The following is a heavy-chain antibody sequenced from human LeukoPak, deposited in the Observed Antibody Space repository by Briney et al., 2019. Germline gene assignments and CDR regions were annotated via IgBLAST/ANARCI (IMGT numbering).Heavy chain of an antibody. Sequence: ASVKVSCKASGYTFTSYSISWVRQAPGQGLEWMGWISAYNGNTNYAQKLQGRVTMTTDTSTSTAYMELRSLRSDDTAVYYCARDRCIVGATGAEEFDYWGQGTLVTVSS. V-gene: IGHV1-18*01. CDR2: ISAYNGNT. J-gene: IGHJ4*02. CDR1: GYTFTSYS. D-gene: IGHD1-26*01. CDR3: ARDRCIVGATGAEEFDY.